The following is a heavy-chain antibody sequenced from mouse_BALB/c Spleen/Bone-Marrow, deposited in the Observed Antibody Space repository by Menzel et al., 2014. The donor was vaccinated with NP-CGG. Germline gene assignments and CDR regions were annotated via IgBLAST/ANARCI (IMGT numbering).Heavy chain of an antibody. J-gene: IGHJ2*01. CDR2: INPGSGGT. V-gene: IGHV1-54*01. CDR3: ARGDYRSYYFDY. CDR1: GYAFTNYL. D-gene: IGHD2-14*01. Sequence: QVQLQQSGAELVRPGTSVKVSCEASGYAFTNYLIEWVKQRPGQGLEWIGVINPGSGGTNYNEKFKGKATLTADKSSSTAYMQLSSLTSDDSAVYFCARGDYRSYYFDYWGQGTTLTVSS.